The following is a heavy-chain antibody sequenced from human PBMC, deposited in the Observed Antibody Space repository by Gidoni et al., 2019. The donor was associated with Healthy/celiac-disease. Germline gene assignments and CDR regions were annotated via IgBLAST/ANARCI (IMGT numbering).Heavy chain of an antibody. Sequence: QVQLQESGPGLVTPSQTLSLTCTVSGGSISRGGYYWSWIRQHPGKGLEWIGYIYYSGSTYYNPSLKSRVTISVDTSKNQFSLKLSSVTAADTAVYYCARGTMITFGGVIVDYWGQGTLVTVSS. J-gene: IGHJ4*02. CDR2: IYYSGST. V-gene: IGHV4-31*03. D-gene: IGHD3-16*02. CDR3: ARGTMITFGGVIVDY. CDR1: GGSISRGGYY.